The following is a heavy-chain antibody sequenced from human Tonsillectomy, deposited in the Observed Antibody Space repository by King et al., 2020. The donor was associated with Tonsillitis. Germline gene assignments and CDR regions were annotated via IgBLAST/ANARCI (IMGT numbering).Heavy chain of an antibody. J-gene: IGHJ3*02. CDR3: ARVGIRTIIIDDAFDI. D-gene: IGHD5-24*01. Sequence: QVQLQESGPGLVKPAETLSLTCTVFNYSISSGHYWGWIRQPPGKGLEWIASIFHSGATHYNPSLKSRITISVDTSTNHFSLNLTSVTAADTAVYFCARVGIRTIIIDDAFDIWGQGTMVTVSS. CDR2: IFHSGAT. V-gene: IGHV4-38-2*02. CDR1: NYSISSGHY.